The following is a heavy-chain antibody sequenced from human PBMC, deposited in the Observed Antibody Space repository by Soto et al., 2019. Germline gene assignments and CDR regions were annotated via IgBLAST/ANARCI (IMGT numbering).Heavy chain of an antibody. Sequence: EVQLVESGGGMVMPGGSLRLSCAASGFTFSDAWMTWIRQAPGKGLQCVGRIKRKIDGETTAYAAPVKGRFTISRDGYKNALYLPMDSLKVEDKAMYNCGTERGGGIDVWGQGTTVTVSS. D-gene: IGHD3-10*01. CDR1: GFTFSDAW. J-gene: IGHJ6*01. V-gene: IGHV3-15*01. CDR3: GTERGGGIDV. CDR2: IKRKIDGETT.